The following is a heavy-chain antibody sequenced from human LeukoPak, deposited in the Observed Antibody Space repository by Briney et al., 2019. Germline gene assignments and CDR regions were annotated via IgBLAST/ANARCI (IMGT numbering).Heavy chain of an antibody. D-gene: IGHD3-10*01. CDR2: ISAYNGNT. CDR1: GYTFTSYG. Sequence: RASVKVSCKASGYTFTSYGISWVRQAPGQGLEWMGWISAYNGNTNYAQKLQGRVTMTTDTSTSTAYMELRSLRSDDTAVYYCARVGIWFGELLQIYYYGMDVWGQGATVTVSS. V-gene: IGHV1-18*01. CDR3: ARVGIWFGELLQIYYYGMDV. J-gene: IGHJ6*02.